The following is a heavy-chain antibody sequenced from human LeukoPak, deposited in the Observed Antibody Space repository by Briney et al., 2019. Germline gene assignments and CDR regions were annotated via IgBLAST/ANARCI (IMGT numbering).Heavy chain of an antibody. CDR2: IYPGGNT. D-gene: IGHD1-26*01. V-gene: IGHV3-53*01. Sequence: GGSLRLSCAASGFTISNNYMSWVRQAPGKGLAWVSVIYPGGNTYYADSVKGRFTISRDNSKNTLHLQMDSLRAEDTAMYYCARGPTADWRELAPFDSWGQGTLVTVSP. CDR1: GFTISNNY. CDR3: ARGPTADWRELAPFDS. J-gene: IGHJ4*02.